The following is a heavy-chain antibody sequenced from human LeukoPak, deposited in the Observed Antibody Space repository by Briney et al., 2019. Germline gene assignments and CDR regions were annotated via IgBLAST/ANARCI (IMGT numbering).Heavy chain of an antibody. D-gene: IGHD1-26*01. CDR1: GASMSGNSYY. CDR2: IKQDGSEK. CDR3: ARDRGSYGDDY. J-gene: IGHJ4*02. Sequence: ETLSLTCSVSGASMSGNSYYWAWIRQSPGKGLEWVANIKQDGSEKYYVDSVKGRFTISRDNAKNSLYLQMNSLRAEDTAVYYCARDRGSYGDDYWGPGTLVTVSS. V-gene: IGHV3-7*01.